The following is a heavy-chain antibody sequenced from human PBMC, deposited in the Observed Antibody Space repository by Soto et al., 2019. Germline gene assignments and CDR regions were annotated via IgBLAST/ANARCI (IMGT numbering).Heavy chain of an antibody. D-gene: IGHD3-9*01. V-gene: IGHV1-58*01. Sequence: ASVKVSCKASGFTFTSSAVQWVRQARGQRLEWIGWIVVGSGNTNYAQKFQERVTITRDMSTSTAYMELSSLRSEDTAVYYCAGTYDILTGYYQSYYYYGMDVWGQGTTVTVSS. J-gene: IGHJ6*02. CDR2: IVVGSGNT. CDR1: GFTFTSSA. CDR3: AGTYDILTGYYQSYYYYGMDV.